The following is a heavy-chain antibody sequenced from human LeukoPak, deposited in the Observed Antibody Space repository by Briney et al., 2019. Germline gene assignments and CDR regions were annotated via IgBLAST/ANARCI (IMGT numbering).Heavy chain of an antibody. CDR2: IVVGSGNT. V-gene: IGHV1-58*02. J-gene: IGHJ5*02. CDR1: GFTFTSSA. Sequence: ASVKVSCKASGFTFTSSAMQWVRQARGQRLEWIGWIVVGSGNTNYAQKFQERVTITRDMSTSTAYMELSSLRSEDTAVYYCAALLYDSSVFRFDPWGQGTLVTVSS. D-gene: IGHD3-22*01. CDR3: AALLYDSSVFRFDP.